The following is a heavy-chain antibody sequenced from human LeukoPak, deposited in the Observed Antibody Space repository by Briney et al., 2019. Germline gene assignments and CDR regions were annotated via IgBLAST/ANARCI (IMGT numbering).Heavy chain of an antibody. CDR1: GGSISSYY. Sequence: PSETLSLTCTVSGGSISSYYWSWIRQPAGKGLEWIGRIYTSGSTNYNPSLKSRVTMSVDTSKNQFSLKLSSVTAADTAVYYCARAGSYPGGYYYYMDVWGKGTTVTISS. D-gene: IGHD1-26*01. CDR2: IYTSGST. CDR3: ARAGSYPGGYYYYMDV. V-gene: IGHV4-4*07. J-gene: IGHJ6*03.